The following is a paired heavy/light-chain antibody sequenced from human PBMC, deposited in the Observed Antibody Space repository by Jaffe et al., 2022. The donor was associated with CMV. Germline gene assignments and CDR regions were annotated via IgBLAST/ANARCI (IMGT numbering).Light chain of an antibody. CDR3: QSYDSSNSVV. Sequence: NFMLTQPHSVSESPGKTVTISCTRSSGSIASNYVQWYQQRPGSAPTTVIYEDNQRPSGVPDRFSGSIDSSSNSASLTISGLKTEDEADYYCQSYDSSNSVVFGGGTKLTVL. CDR2: EDN. V-gene: IGLV6-57*04. CDR1: SGSIASNY. J-gene: IGLJ2*01.
Heavy chain of an antibody. D-gene: IGHD3-9*01. V-gene: IGHV3-11*06. CDR1: GFTFSDYY. CDR3: ARSNKNPIRYFDWFKGYYYMDV. CDR2: ISSSSSYT. J-gene: IGHJ6*03. Sequence: QVQLVESGGGLVKPGGSLRLSCAASGFTFSDYYMSWIRQAPGKGLEWVSYISSSSSYTNYADSVKGRFTISRDNAKNSLYLQMNSLRAEDTAVYYCARSNKNPIRYFDWFKGYYYMDVWGKGTTVSVSS.